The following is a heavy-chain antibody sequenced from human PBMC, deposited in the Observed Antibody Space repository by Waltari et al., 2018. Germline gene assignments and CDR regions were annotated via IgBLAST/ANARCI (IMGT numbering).Heavy chain of an antibody. CDR3: ARGGALYSSSSGWFDP. CDR2: IYHSGST. V-gene: IGHV4-38-2*02. Sequence: QVQLQESGPGLVKPSETLSLTCTVSGYSLSSGYYWGWIRQPPGKGLEWIGSIYHSGSTYYNPSLKSRVTISVDTSKNQFSLKLSSVTAADTAVYYCARGGALYSSSSGWFDPWGQGTLVTVSS. J-gene: IGHJ5*02. D-gene: IGHD6-6*01. CDR1: GYSLSSGYY.